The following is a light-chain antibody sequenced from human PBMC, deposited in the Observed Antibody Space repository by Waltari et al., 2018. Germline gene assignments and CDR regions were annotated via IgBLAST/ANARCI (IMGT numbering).Light chain of an antibody. V-gene: IGLV3-1*01. CDR1: RLEDKY. CDR3: QAWDSITDVV. CDR2: QDS. J-gene: IGLJ2*01. Sequence: YELTQPPSVSVFPGQTASITCSGDRLEDKYVCWYQQKTGKSPVLVMHQDSRRPSGIPERFTGSSSGTTATLTISGTQAMDEADYYCQAWDSITDVVFGGGTRLTVL.